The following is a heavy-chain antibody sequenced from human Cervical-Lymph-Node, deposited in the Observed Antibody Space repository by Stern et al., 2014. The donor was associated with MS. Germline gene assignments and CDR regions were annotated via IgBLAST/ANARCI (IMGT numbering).Heavy chain of an antibody. V-gene: IGHV1-2*06. CDR1: GFIFSDFH. D-gene: IGHD6-19*01. J-gene: IGHJ4*02. CDR3: ARSMQQWLANFDF. Sequence: VQLLESGAEVKKPGASVKVSCKASGFIFSDFHMHWVRQAPGQGLEWMGRITPNSGGTNYAQKFQGRVTMTRDTSISTAYLELSRLTSDDTAVYYCARSMQQWLANFDFWGQGTLVTVSS. CDR2: ITPNSGGT.